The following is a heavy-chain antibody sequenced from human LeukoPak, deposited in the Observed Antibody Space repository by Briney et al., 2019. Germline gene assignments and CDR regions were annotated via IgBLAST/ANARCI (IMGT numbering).Heavy chain of an antibody. J-gene: IGHJ6*02. V-gene: IGHV3-23*01. D-gene: IGHD3-3*01. CDR1: GFAFNNYV. CDR3: AKDSTTSGSYYGMDV. Sequence: GGSLRLSCAASGFAFNNYVMSWVRQAPGKGLEWVSSISGSGGSTYYADSVKGRFTISRDNSKNTLYLQMNSLRAEDTAVYYCAKDSTTSGSYYGMDVWGQGTTVTVSS. CDR2: ISGSGGST.